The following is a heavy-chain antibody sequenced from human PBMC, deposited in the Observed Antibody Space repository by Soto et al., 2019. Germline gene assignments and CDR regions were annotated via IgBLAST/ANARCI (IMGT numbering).Heavy chain of an antibody. V-gene: IGHV1-69*13. CDR2: IIPIFGTA. Sequence: ASVKVSCKASGGTFSSYAISWVRQAPGQGLEWMGGIIPIFGTANYAQKCQGRVTITADESTSTAYMELSSLRSEDTAVYYCARVYDSSGYYPGFDYWGQGTLVTVSS. D-gene: IGHD3-22*01. CDR1: GGTFSSYA. CDR3: ARVYDSSGYYPGFDY. J-gene: IGHJ4*02.